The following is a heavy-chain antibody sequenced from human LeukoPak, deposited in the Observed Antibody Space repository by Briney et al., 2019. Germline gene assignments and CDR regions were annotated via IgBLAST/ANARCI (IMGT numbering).Heavy chain of an antibody. J-gene: IGHJ4*02. CDR2: IIPILGIA. Sequence: SVKVSCKASGGTFSSYAISWVRQAPGQGLEWMGRIIPILGIANYAQKFQGRVTITADKSTSTAYMELSSLRSEDTAVYYCARESGGYDDSNFDYWGQGTLVTVSS. D-gene: IGHD5-12*01. CDR1: GGTFSSYA. V-gene: IGHV1-69*04. CDR3: ARESGGYDDSNFDY.